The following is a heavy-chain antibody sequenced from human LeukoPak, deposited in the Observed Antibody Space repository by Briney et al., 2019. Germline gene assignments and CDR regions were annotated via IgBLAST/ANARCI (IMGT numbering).Heavy chain of an antibody. Sequence: PSETLSLTCTVSNGAMSTYYWNWIRQSPEKGLEWIGYMHHSGRTNYNPSLKSRPSMSIDTSKNQFSLNLSSVTAADTAVYFCAKTPDLQLSFPQFDSWGQGTLVTVSS. V-gene: IGHV4-59*01. J-gene: IGHJ4*02. CDR3: AKTPDLQLSFPQFDS. D-gene: IGHD3-16*02. CDR2: MHHSGRT. CDR1: NGAMSTYY.